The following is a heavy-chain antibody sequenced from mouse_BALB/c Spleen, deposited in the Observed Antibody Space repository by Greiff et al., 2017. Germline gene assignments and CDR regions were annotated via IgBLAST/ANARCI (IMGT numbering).Heavy chain of an antibody. Sequence: EVHLVESGGGLVQPGGSLNLSCAASGFTFSSYGMSWVRQTPDKRLELVATINSNGGSTYYPDSVKGRFTISRDNAKNTLYLQMSSLKSEDTAMYYCARDRRLIHYYGFDYWGQGTTLTVAS. CDR1: GFTFSSYG. CDR3: ARDRRLIHYYGFDY. V-gene: IGHV5-6-3*01. CDR2: INSNGGST. D-gene: IGHD1-2*01. J-gene: IGHJ2*01.